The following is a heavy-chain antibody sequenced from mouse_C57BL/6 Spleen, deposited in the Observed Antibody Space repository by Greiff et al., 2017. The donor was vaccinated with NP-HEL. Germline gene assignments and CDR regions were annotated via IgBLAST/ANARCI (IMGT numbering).Heavy chain of an antibody. CDR1: GYAFSSYW. CDR2: IYPGDGDT. D-gene: IGHD2-5*01. CDR3: ARGYSTYAMDY. Sequence: QVQLQQSGAELVKPGASVKISCKASGYAFSSYWMNWVKQRPGKGLEWIGQIYPGDGDTNYNGKFKGKATLTADKSSSTAYMQLSSLTSEDSAVYFCARGYSTYAMDYWGQGTSVTVSS. J-gene: IGHJ4*01. V-gene: IGHV1-80*01.